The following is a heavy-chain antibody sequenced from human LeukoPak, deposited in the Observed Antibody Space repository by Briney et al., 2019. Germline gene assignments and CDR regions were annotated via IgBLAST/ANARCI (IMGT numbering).Heavy chain of an antibody. V-gene: IGHV4-39*07. CDR2: IYYSGGT. CDR1: GGSISSSSYY. D-gene: IGHD2-2*01. CDR3: ARGAMAGDFDY. J-gene: IGHJ4*02. Sequence: SETLSLTCTVSGGSISSSSYYWGWIRQPPGKGLEWIGSIYYSGGTYYNPSLKSRVTISVDTSKNQFSLKLSSVTAADTAVYYCARGAMAGDFDYWGQGTLVTVSS.